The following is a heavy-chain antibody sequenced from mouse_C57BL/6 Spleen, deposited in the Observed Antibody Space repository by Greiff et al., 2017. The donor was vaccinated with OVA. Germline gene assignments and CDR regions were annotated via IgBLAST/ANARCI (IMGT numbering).Heavy chain of an antibody. Sequence: VQLQQPGAELVRPGSSMKLSCKASGYTFTSYWMDWVKQRPGQGLEWIGNIYPSDSETHYNQKFKDKATLTVDKSSSTAYMQLSSLTSEDSAVYYCARREDGYFFAYWGQGTLVTVSA. CDR2: IYPSDSET. CDR1: GYTFTSYW. J-gene: IGHJ3*01. CDR3: ARREDGYFFAY. D-gene: IGHD2-3*01. V-gene: IGHV1-61*01.